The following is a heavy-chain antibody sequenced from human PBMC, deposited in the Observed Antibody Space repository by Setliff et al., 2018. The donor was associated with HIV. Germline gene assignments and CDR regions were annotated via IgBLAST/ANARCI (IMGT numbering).Heavy chain of an antibody. CDR1: GFTFSSYS. Sequence: QPGGSLRLSCAASGFTFSSYSMNWVRQAPGEGLEWVSYISSSSSTIYYADSVKGRFTISRDNAKNSLYLQMNSLRAEDTAVYYCASEVTPSNDAFDIWGQGTMVTVSS. V-gene: IGHV3-48*01. J-gene: IGHJ3*02. CDR3: ASEVTPSNDAFDI. CDR2: ISSSSSTI. D-gene: IGHD4-4*01.